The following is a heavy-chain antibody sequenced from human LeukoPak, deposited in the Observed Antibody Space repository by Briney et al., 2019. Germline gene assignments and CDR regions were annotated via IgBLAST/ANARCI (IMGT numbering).Heavy chain of an antibody. J-gene: IGHJ5*02. CDR3: AREASEQLTPYNWFDP. CDR2: INPNSGGT. V-gene: IGHV1-2*02. D-gene: IGHD6-13*01. CDR1: GYTFTGYY. Sequence: GASVKVSCKASGYTFTGYYMHWVRQAAGQGLEWMGWINPNSGGTNYAQKFQGRVTMTRDTSISTAYMELSRLRSDDTAVYYCAREASEQLTPYNWFDPWGQGTLVTVSS.